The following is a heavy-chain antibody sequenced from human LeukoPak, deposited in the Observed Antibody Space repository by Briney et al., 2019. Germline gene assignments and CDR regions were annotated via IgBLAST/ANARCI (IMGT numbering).Heavy chain of an antibody. V-gene: IGHV4-38-2*02. D-gene: IGHD5-12*01. CDR1: GYSISTGYY. Sequence: SETLSLTCTVSGYSISTGYYWGWIRQPPGKGLEWIGSIYQSGSTYYNPSLKSRVTISLDTSKNQFSLKLSSVTAADTAVYYCVRAVGPVGGYDSPWGQGTLVTVSS. CDR2: IYQSGST. J-gene: IGHJ5*02. CDR3: VRAVGPVGGYDSP.